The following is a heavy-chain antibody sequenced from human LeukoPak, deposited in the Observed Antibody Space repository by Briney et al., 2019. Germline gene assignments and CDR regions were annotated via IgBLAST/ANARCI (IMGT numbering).Heavy chain of an antibody. CDR2: INHSGST. CDR3: AREKWELLLFFDS. D-gene: IGHD1-26*01. V-gene: IGHV4-34*01. CDR1: GGSFSGYY. Sequence: PSETLSLTCAVYGGSFSGYYWSWIRQPPGKGLEWIGEINHSGSTNYNPSLKSRVTISVDTSKNQFSLKLSSVTAADTAVYYCAREKWELLLFFDSWGQGTLVTVSS. J-gene: IGHJ4*02.